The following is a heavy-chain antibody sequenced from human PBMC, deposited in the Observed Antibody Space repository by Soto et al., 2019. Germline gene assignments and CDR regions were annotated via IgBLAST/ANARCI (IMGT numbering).Heavy chain of an antibody. J-gene: IGHJ5*02. Sequence: ASGPTLVNPTQTRTLTCSFSGFSLTTSGMCVGWIRQPPGKALEWLALIDWDDGKFYSPSLKTRLTISKDTSKNQVVLTMTNMDPVDTATYFCARITQGDYFWFDPWGPGTLVTVSS. D-gene: IGHD4-17*01. CDR1: GFSLTTSGMC. CDR3: ARITQGDYFWFDP. CDR2: IDWDDGK. V-gene: IGHV2-70*01.